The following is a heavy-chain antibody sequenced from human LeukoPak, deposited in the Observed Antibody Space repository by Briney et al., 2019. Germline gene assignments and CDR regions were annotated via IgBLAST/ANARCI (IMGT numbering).Heavy chain of an antibody. CDR2: ISGSGGSI. CDR1: GFTFGSYA. D-gene: IGHD2-21*02. CDR3: AKDLSSLASCGGDCYPPLPFDY. Sequence: GGSLRLSCAASGFTFGSYAMRWVRQAPGKGLEGGSDISGSGGSIYQADSGKGRFTIDRDNFKITLYLPTPSLRLAATAVYYWAKDLSSLASCGGDCYPPLPFDYWGQGTLVTVSS. J-gene: IGHJ4*02. V-gene: IGHV3-23*01.